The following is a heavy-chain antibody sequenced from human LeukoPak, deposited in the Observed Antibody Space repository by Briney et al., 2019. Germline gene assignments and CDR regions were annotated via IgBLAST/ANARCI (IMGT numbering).Heavy chain of an antibody. CDR3: ARHLGGSGRYLAAY. CDR2: ISGDGGST. CDR1: GFIFTDYA. J-gene: IGHJ4*02. V-gene: IGHV3-43*02. D-gene: IGHD6-25*01. Sequence: PGGSLRLSCAASGFIFTDYAMFWVRQAPGKSLEWVPLISGDGGSTFYVDSVKGRFTISRDNSKNSLYLQMNSLRAEDTAFYFCARHLGGSGRYLAAYWGQGTQVTVSS.